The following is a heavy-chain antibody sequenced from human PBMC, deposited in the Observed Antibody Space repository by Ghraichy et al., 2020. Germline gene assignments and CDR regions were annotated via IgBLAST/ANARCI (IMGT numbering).Heavy chain of an antibody. CDR3: ASRFVLVPAARDFTWFDP. Sequence: SQTLSLTCVVSGGSISSSNWWSWVRQPPGKGLEWIGEVFHSGSTNYNPSLKSRVTISIAKSKNHFSLKLSSVTAAGKAGYYCASRFVLVPAARDFTWFDPWGQGTLVTVSS. J-gene: IGHJ5*02. D-gene: IGHD2-2*01. V-gene: IGHV4-4*02. CDR1: GGSISSSNW. CDR2: VFHSGST.